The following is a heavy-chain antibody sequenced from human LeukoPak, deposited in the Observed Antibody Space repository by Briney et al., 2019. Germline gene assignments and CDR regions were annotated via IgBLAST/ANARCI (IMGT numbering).Heavy chain of an antibody. CDR1: GFTFSDYY. D-gene: IGHD3-3*01. CDR3: ARVLREWLLFGWFDP. CDR2: ISSGSTI. V-gene: IGHV3-11*01. Sequence: GGSLRLSCAASGFTFSDYYMSWIRQAPGKALEWVSYISSGSTIYYADSLKGRFTISRDNAKNSLYLQMNSLRVEDTAVYYCARVLREWLLFGWFDPWGQGTLVTVSS. J-gene: IGHJ5*02.